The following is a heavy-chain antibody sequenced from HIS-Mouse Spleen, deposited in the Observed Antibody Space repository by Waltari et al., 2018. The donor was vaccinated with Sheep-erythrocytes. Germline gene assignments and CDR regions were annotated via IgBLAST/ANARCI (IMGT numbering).Heavy chain of an antibody. Sequence: EVQLLESGGGLVQPGGSLRLSCAASGFTFSSYAMSWVSQAPGKGLEWVSAISGSGGSTYYADSVKGRFTISRDNSKNTLYLQMNSLRAEDTAVYYCAKQTLRRTYFDYWGQGTLVTVSS. CDR2: ISGSGGST. D-gene: IGHD4-17*01. CDR3: AKQTLRRTYFDY. CDR1: GFTFSSYA. J-gene: IGHJ4*02. V-gene: IGHV3-23*01.